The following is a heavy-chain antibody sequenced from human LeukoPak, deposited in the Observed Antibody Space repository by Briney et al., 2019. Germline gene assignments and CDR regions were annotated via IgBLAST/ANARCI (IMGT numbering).Heavy chain of an antibody. CDR1: GYTFTSYA. J-gene: IGHJ3*02. Sequence: ASVKVSCKASGYTFTSYAMNWVRQAPGQGLEWMGWINTNTGNPTYAQGFTGRFVFSLDTSVSTAYLQISSLKAEDTAVYYCARDRRGYDFWSGFNDAFDIWGQGTMVTVSS. CDR2: INTNTGNP. V-gene: IGHV7-4-1*02. D-gene: IGHD3-3*01. CDR3: ARDRRGYDFWSGFNDAFDI.